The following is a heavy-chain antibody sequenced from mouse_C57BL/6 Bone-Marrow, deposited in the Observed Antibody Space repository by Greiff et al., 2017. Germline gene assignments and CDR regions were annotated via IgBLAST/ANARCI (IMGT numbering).Heavy chain of an antibody. J-gene: IGHJ2*01. Sequence: VKLMESGPELVKPGASVKISCKASGYAFSSSWMNWVKQRPGKGLEWIGRIYPGDGDTNYNGTFKGKATLTADKSSSTAYMQLSSLTSEDSAVYFCARSVYYSNYLFDYWGQGTTLTVSS. D-gene: IGHD2-5*01. CDR2: IYPGDGDT. CDR3: ARSVYYSNYLFDY. V-gene: IGHV1-82*01. CDR1: GYAFSSSW.